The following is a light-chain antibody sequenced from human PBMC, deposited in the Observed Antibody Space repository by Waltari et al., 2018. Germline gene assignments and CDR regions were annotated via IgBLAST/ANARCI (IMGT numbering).Light chain of an antibody. CDR3: QQSYSTPL. Sequence: AIQLTQSPPSLSASVGDRVPIACRASQAISSSLVWYQQKPGKAPKRLIYDASTLENGVPSRFSGSGSGTDFTLTISSLQPEDFATYYCQQSYSTPLFGQGTRLEIK. V-gene: IGKV1-13*02. CDR1: QAISSS. J-gene: IGKJ5*01. CDR2: DAS.